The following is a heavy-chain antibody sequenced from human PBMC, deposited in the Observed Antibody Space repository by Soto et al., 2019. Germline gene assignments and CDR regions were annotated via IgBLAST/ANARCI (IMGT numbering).Heavy chain of an antibody. J-gene: IGHJ4*02. D-gene: IGHD3-22*01. CDR1: GFSFSTYN. CDR3: ARARGYDGPCYSASDS. CDR2: ISTTSFTI. Sequence: GGSLRLSCAASGFSFSTYNMDWVRQAPGKGPEWIAYISTTSFTIYYAESVKGRFTISRANDRNSLYLEMNSLRDEDTAVYYYARARGYDGPCYSASDSGGQGTLVTASS. V-gene: IGHV3-48*02.